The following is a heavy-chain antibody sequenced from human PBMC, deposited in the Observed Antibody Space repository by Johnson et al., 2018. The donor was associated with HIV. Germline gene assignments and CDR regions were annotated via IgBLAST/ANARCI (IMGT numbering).Heavy chain of an antibody. J-gene: IGHJ3*02. D-gene: IGHD3-10*01. CDR2: FYRGGSP. CDR3: AKFEGFITVNRVVGDAFDI. Sequence: VQLVESGGGLVQPGGSLRLSCAASGFTVSSNYMSWVRQAPGKGLERVSGFYRGGSPYSSDPMKCRFIISRHNSKNQLYLKSNSLRAEDTAVYFCAKFEGFITVNRVVGDAFDIWGQGTMVSVSS. CDR1: GFTVSSNY. V-gene: IGHV3-66*01.